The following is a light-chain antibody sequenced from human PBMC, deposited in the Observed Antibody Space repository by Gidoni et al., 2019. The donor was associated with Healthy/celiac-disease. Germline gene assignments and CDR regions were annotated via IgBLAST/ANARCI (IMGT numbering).Light chain of an antibody. CDR3: QQYGSSHWT. Sequence: EIVLTPSPGTLSLSPGERATLSCRASQSVSSSYLAWYQQKPGQAPRLLIYGASSRATGIPDRFSGSGAGTDFTLTISRLEPEDFAVYYCQQYGSSHWTFGQXTKVEIK. J-gene: IGKJ1*01. CDR2: GAS. V-gene: IGKV3-20*01. CDR1: QSVSSSY.